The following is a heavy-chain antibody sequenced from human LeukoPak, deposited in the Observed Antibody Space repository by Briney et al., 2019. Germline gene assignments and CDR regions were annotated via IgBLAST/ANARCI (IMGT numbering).Heavy chain of an antibody. J-gene: IGHJ4*02. D-gene: IGHD4-23*01. Sequence: PGRSLRLSCAASGFTFSSYAMHWVRQAPGKGLEWVAVISYDGSNKYYADSVKGRFTISRDNSKNTLYLQMNSLRAEDTAVYYCARDRGGRGLDYWGQGTLVTVSS. CDR3: ARDRGGRGLDY. CDR2: ISYDGSNK. CDR1: GFTFSSYA. V-gene: IGHV3-30-3*01.